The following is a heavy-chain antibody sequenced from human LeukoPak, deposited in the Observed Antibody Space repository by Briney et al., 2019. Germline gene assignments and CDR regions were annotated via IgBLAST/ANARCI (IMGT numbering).Heavy chain of an antibody. CDR3: ARARVAAKSGYMDV. CDR2: ISNAESP. Sequence: GGSLRLSCAASGFTFSTSGFYWVRQAPGKGVEYVSSISNAESPYYADSVRGRFTISRDNSENTVYLQMGSLRPDDTAVYYCARARVAAKSGYMDVWGRGTTVTISS. J-gene: IGHJ6*03. V-gene: IGHV3-64*02. D-gene: IGHD2-15*01. CDR1: GFTFSTSG.